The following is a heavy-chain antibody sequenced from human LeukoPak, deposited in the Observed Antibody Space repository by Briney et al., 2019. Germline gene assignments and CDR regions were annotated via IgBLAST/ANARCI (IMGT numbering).Heavy chain of an antibody. J-gene: IGHJ4*02. CDR2: IYYSGST. Sequence: PSETLSLTCTVSGGSISSYYWSWIRQPPGKGLEWIGYIYYSGSTNYNPSLKSRVTISVGTSKNQFSLKLSSVTAADTAVYYCARIPGYSYGSYFDYWGQGTLVTVSS. CDR3: ARIPGYSYGSYFDY. CDR1: GGSISSYY. V-gene: IGHV4-59*01. D-gene: IGHD5-18*01.